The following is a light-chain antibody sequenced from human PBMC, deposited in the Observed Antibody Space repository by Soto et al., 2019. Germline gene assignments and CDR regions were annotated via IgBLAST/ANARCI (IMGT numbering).Light chain of an antibody. Sequence: QSALTQPASVSGSPGQSITISCTGTSSDVGSYNLVSLYQQHPGKAPTLMIYEVSKRPSGVSNRFSGSKSGNTASLTIAGLQAEDEADYDCCSYAGSSTFVVFGGGTKVTVL. CDR2: EVS. CDR3: CSYAGSSTFVV. V-gene: IGLV2-23*02. CDR1: SSDVGSYNL. J-gene: IGLJ2*01.